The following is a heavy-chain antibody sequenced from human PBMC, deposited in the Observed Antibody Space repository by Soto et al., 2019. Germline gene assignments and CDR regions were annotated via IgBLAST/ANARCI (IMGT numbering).Heavy chain of an antibody. D-gene: IGHD3-22*01. J-gene: IGHJ3*02. CDR3: ARPITTDAFDI. CDR2: SNAGNGKT. CDR1: GYTXTSYA. Sequence: GXSXKGYLKASGYTXTSYARNLVRQAPGQRLEWMGWSNAGNGKTKYSKKFQGRLTITRQTSESTAYMELSRLRSDDTAVYYCARPITTDAFDIWGQGQMVTVSS. V-gene: IGHV1-3*01.